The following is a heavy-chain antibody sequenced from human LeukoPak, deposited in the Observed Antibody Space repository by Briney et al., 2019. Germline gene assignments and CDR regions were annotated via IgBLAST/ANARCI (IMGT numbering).Heavy chain of an antibody. CDR1: GFTVSSNY. D-gene: IGHD3-10*01. CDR2: IYSGGST. Sequence: GGSLRLSCAASGFTVSSNYMSWVRQAPGKGLEWVSVIYSGGSTYYADSVKGRFTISRDNSKNTLYLQMNSLRAEDTAVYYCARGDIHSGSRYDYWGQGTLVTVSS. CDR3: ARGDIHSGSRYDY. J-gene: IGHJ4*02. V-gene: IGHV3-53*01.